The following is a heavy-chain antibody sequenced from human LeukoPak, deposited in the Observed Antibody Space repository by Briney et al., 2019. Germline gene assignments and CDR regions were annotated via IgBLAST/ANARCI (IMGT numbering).Heavy chain of an antibody. CDR2: ISGYSGNT. CDR3: AREGYYDCSGAPDY. Sequence: ASVRVSCRASGYTFTSYGISWVRQAPGQGLEWMGWISGYSGNTNYAQKFQGRVTMTTDTSTSTAYMELRSLRSDDTAVYYCAREGYYDCSGAPDYWGQGTLVTVSS. D-gene: IGHD3-22*01. CDR1: GYTFTSYG. J-gene: IGHJ4*02. V-gene: IGHV1-18*01.